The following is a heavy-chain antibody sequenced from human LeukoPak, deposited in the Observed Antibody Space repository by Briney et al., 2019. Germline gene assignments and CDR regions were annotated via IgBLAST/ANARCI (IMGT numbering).Heavy chain of an antibody. CDR2: IYYSGST. J-gene: IGHJ4*02. V-gene: IGHV4-59*01. CDR3: ARAGGINFFDY. CDR1: GGSISSYY. D-gene: IGHD2-21*01. Sequence: SETLSLTCTVSGGSISSYYWSWIRQPPGKGLEWIGYIYYSGSTNYNPSLKSRVTISVDTSKNQFSLKLSSVTAADTAVYYCARAGGINFFDYWAREPWSPSPQ.